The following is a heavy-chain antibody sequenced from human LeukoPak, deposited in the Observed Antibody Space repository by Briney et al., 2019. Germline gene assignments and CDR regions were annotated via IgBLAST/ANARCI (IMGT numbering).Heavy chain of an antibody. CDR3: ARAVDIVATIPGY. J-gene: IGHJ4*02. V-gene: IGHV3-21*01. Sequence: GGSLRLSCAASGFSFSSYSMNWVRQAPGKGLEWVSSISSSSSYIYYADSVKGRFTISRDNAQNSLYLQMNSLRAEDTAVYYCARAVDIVATIPGYWGQGTPVTVSS. CDR2: ISSSSSYI. CDR1: GFSFSSYS. D-gene: IGHD5-12*01.